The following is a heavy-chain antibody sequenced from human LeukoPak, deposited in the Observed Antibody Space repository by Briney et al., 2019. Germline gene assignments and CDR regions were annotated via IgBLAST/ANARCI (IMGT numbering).Heavy chain of an antibody. Sequence: ASVKVPCKASGYTFTGYYMHWVRQAPGQGLEWMAWINPNSGGTNYAQKFQGRVTMTRDTSISTAYMELTRLKSDDTAVYYCARGPPYYYDTSGYYYAYWGQGTLVTVSS. V-gene: IGHV1-2*02. CDR2: INPNSGGT. CDR3: ARGPPYYYDTSGYYYAY. CDR1: GYTFTGYY. J-gene: IGHJ4*02. D-gene: IGHD3-22*01.